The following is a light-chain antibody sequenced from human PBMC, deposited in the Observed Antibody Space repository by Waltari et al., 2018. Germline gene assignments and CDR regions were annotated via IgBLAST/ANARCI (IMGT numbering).Light chain of an antibody. CDR1: NTDVGRYDS. J-gene: IGLJ2*01. V-gene: IGLV2-14*03. CDR3: SAYTINITRI. CDR2: DVS. Sequence: QSDLTQPASVSGSPGQTITISCTGSNTDVGRYDSVSWYQQHPGKAPKLIIYDVSNRPSGVSNRFSGSKSGNTASLFISGLQAEDEADYYCSAYTINITRIFGGGTKVTTL.